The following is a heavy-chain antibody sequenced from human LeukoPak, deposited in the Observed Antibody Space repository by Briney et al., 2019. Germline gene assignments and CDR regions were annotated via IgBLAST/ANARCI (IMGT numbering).Heavy chain of an antibody. Sequence: SEALSLTCTVSGGSISSSSYYWGWIRQPPGKGLEWIGSIYYSGSTYYNPSLKSRVTISVDTSKNQFSLKLSSVTAADTAVYYCARVSLERLIDYWGQGTLVTVSS. J-gene: IGHJ4*02. CDR1: GGSISSSSYY. CDR2: IYYSGST. D-gene: IGHD1-1*01. V-gene: IGHV4-39*07. CDR3: ARVSLERLIDY.